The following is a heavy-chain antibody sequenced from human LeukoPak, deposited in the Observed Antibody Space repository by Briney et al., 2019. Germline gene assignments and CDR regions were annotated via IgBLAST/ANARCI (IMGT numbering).Heavy chain of an antibody. V-gene: IGHV4-61*01. CDR2: IYYSGST. D-gene: IGHD2-2*01. CDR1: GGSVSSGSSY. CDR3: AREDCSSSTCCFNS. Sequence: SKTLSLTCTVSGGSVSSGSSYWSWIRQPPGKGLEWIGYIYYSGSTSYNPSLKSRITMSVDTSKNQFSLKLSSVTAADTAVYYCAREDCSSSTCCFNSWGQGTLVTVSS. J-gene: IGHJ4*02.